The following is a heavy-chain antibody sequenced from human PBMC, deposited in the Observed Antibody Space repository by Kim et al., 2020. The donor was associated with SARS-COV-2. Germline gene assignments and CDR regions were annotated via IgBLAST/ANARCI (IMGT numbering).Heavy chain of an antibody. CDR1: GYTFIGYY. V-gene: IGHV1-2*06. CDR2: IDPDSGGT. Sequence: ASVKVSCKVSGYTFIGYYLHLVRQAPGQGLEWMGRIDPDSGGTNYAQKFQGRVTMTRDTSISTAYMELSSLRSDDTAAYYCARELYDYVWGSYRTYGMDVWGQGTTVTVSS. D-gene: IGHD3-16*02. CDR3: ARELYDYVWGSYRTYGMDV. J-gene: IGHJ6*02.